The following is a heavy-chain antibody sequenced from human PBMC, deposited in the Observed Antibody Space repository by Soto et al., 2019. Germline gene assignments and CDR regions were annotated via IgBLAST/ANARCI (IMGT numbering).Heavy chain of an antibody. J-gene: IGHJ3*01. CDR3: AKGDYSGTDDDAFDV. CDR2: ITDRAVSR. V-gene: IGHV3-23*01. D-gene: IGHD1-26*01. Sequence: GGSLRLSCAASGFTFSNYAMSWVRQAPGKGLEWVSTITDRAVSRFYADSVKGRFTISRVNSENTLYLQMNSLRAEDTALYYCAKGDYSGTDDDAFDVWGRGTMVTVSS. CDR1: GFTFSNYA.